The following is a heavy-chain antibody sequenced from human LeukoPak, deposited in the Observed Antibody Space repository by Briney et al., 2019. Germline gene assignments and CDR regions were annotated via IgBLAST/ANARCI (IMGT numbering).Heavy chain of an antibody. D-gene: IGHD2-8*01. V-gene: IGHV3-15*01. CDR1: GFTFSNAW. CDR2: IKSKTDGGTT. CDR3: TTSLPGYCTNGVCYYFDY. Sequence: GGSLRLSCAASGFTFSNAWMSWVRQAPGKGLEWVGRIKSKTDGGTTDYAAPVKGRFTISRDDSKNTLYLQMNSLKTEDTAVYYCTTSLPGYCTNGVCYYFDYWGQGTLVTVSS. J-gene: IGHJ4*02.